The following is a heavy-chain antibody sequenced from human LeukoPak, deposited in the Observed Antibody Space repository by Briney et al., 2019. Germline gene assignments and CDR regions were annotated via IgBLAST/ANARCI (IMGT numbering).Heavy chain of an antibody. D-gene: IGHD2-2*01. CDR1: GYNFTSYW. CDR3: ARHGCTSISCHYYFDY. V-gene: IGHV5-51*01. Sequence: GESLKISCQGSGYNFTSYWIGWVRQMPGKGLEWMGIIYPDDSNPKYSPSFQGQVTVSADKSISTAYLQWSSLKASDTAMYYCARHGCTSISCHYYFDYWGQGTLVTVAS. CDR2: IYPDDSNP. J-gene: IGHJ4*02.